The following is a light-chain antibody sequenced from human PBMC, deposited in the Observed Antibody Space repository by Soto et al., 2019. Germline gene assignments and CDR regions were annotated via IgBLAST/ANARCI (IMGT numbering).Light chain of an antibody. Sequence: ETLMTQSPATLSASPGERVTLSCRASQNINFNLAWDQQKPGQAPRVLIYGASSRASGIPDRFSGSGSGIDFTLTISRLEHDDFAFYYCQQYHNWPPLTFGGGTRVEIK. V-gene: IGKV3D-15*01. CDR2: GAS. CDR3: QQYHNWPPLT. CDR1: QNINFN. J-gene: IGKJ4*01.